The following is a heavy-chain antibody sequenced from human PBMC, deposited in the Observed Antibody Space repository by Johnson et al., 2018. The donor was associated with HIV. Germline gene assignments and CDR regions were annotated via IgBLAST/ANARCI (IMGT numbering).Heavy chain of an antibody. CDR1: GFTFSSYA. Sequence: QMLLVESGGGVVQPGRSLRLSCAASGFTFSSYAMHWVRQAPGKGLEWVAVISHDGSHKYYADSVKGRFSLSRDISKNMLYLQMHSLRAEDTAVYYCAKDLQDYYDSSGHDAFDIWGQGTMVTVSS. J-gene: IGHJ3*02. V-gene: IGHV3-30*04. D-gene: IGHD3-22*01. CDR2: ISHDGSHK. CDR3: AKDLQDYYDSSGHDAFDI.